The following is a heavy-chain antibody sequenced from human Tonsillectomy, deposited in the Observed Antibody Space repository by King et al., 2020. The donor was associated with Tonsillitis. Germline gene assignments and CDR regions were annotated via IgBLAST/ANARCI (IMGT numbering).Heavy chain of an antibody. J-gene: IGHJ4*02. CDR3: AGMARTSPYYFDS. D-gene: IGHD1-1*01. CDR1: GYTFTSYS. Sequence: VQLVQSGSELKKPGASVKVSCKASGYTFTSYSMNWVRQAPGQGLEWMAWINTDTGNPTYAPGFTGRFVLSFDTSVSTAYLQISSLKTNDTAVYYCAGMARTSPYYFDSWGQGTLITVSS. V-gene: IGHV7-4-1*02. CDR2: INTDTGNP.